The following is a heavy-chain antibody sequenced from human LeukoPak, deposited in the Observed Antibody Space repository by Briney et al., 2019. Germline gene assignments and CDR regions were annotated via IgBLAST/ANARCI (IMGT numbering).Heavy chain of an antibody. Sequence: EGSLRLSCAASGFTFSSYGMPWVRQAPGKGLEGVAVISYDGSNKYYADSVKGRFTISRDNSKNTLYLQINSLKAEDTAPYYCAKDPYDSSGYYSLFYYSYYGMDVWGQGTTVTVSS. CDR2: ISYDGSNK. V-gene: IGHV3-30*18. CDR3: AKDPYDSSGYYSLFYYSYYGMDV. CDR1: GFTFSSYG. J-gene: IGHJ6*02. D-gene: IGHD3-22*01.